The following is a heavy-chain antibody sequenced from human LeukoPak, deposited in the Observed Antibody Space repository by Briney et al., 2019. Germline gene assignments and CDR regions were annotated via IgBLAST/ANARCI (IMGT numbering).Heavy chain of an antibody. CDR2: MNPNSGNT. J-gene: IGHJ4*02. Sequence: ASVKVSCKASGYTFTSYDINWVRQATGQGLEWMGWMNPNSGNTGYAQKFQGRVTMTRNTSISTAYMELSSLRSEDTAVYYCARAAADILTGYYIFAYWGQGTLVTVSS. D-gene: IGHD3-9*01. V-gene: IGHV1-8*01. CDR1: GYTFTSYD. CDR3: ARAAADILTGYYIFAY.